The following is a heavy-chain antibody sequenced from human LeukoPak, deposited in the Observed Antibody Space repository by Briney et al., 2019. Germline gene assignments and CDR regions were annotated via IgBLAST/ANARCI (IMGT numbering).Heavy chain of an antibody. CDR1: GFTFSSYA. V-gene: IGHV3-23*01. D-gene: IGHD3-22*01. CDR2: ISGSGGST. CDR3: AKDPTHYRVWDYYETIGLSY. J-gene: IGHJ4*02. Sequence: GGSLRLSCAASGFTFSSYAMSWVRQAPGKGLEWVSAISGSGGSTYYADSVKGRFTISRDNSKNTLNLQMNSLRAEDTAVYYCAKDPTHYRVWDYYETIGLSYWGQGTLVTVSS.